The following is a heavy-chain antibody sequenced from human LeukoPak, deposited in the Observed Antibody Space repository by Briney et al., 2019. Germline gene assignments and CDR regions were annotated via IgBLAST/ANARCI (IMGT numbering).Heavy chain of an antibody. Sequence: GGSLRLSCTASGFTFGDYAMSWVRQAPGKGLEWVSAISGSGGSTYYADSVKGRFTISRDNSKNTLYLQMNSLRAEDTAAYYCARALPSLRIFGVVPSPWFDPWGQGTLVTVSS. D-gene: IGHD3-3*01. CDR2: ISGSGGST. V-gene: IGHV3-23*01. CDR1: GFTFGDYA. CDR3: ARALPSLRIFGVVPSPWFDP. J-gene: IGHJ5*02.